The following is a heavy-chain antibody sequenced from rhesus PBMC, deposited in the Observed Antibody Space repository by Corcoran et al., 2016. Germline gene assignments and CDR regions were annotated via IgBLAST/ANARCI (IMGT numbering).Heavy chain of an antibody. CDR3: AKVNGGD. V-gene: IGHV4-173*01. Sequence: QLQLQESGPGLVKPSETLSLTCAVSGDSVSTYWWSWIRQPPGKGREWIGRISAGGGTTSYNHSLKSRVTIAIDTSKNQFSRKLSSMTAADTAVYYCAKVNGGDWGQGILVTVPS. J-gene: IGHJ4*01. CDR1: GDSVSTYW. CDR2: ISAGGGTT. D-gene: IGHD3-34*01.